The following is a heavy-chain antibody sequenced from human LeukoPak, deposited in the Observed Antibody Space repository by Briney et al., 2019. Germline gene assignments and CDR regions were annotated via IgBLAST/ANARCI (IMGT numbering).Heavy chain of an antibody. CDR3: AKGRRVDADDHFDY. V-gene: IGHV1-18*01. CDR2: SSVYNGNT. Sequence: ASVKVSCKATGYTFMSYGIHWLRQAPGQGLEWMGWSSVYNGNTNYAQKFQGRVTMTTDTTTSTAYMELRTLMSDDTAVYYCAKGRRVDADDHFDYWGQGTLVTVSS. J-gene: IGHJ4*02. D-gene: IGHD1-1*01. CDR1: GYTFMSYG.